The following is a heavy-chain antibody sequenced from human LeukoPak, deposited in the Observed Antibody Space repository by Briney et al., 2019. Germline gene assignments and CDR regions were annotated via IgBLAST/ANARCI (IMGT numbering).Heavy chain of an antibody. CDR3: ARDSEIAAAGSFDS. CDR2: ISRSSSYI. CDR1: GFTFSSFY. V-gene: IGHV3-21*01. D-gene: IGHD6-13*01. J-gene: IGHJ4*02. Sequence: PGGSLRLSCAASGFTFSSFYMIWVRQAPGKGLEWVSSISRSSSYIYYADSVKGRFTVSRDNAKNSLSLQMNSLGAEDTAVYYCARDSEIAAAGSFDSWGQGTLVTVSS.